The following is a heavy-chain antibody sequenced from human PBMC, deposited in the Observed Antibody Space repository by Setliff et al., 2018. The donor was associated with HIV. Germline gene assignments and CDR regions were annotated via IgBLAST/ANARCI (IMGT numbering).Heavy chain of an antibody. Sequence: PSETLSLTCSVSGGSISTYYWSWIRQPPGKGLEWIGYIYYSGSTNYNPSLETRVTISVDTSRNQFSLRLSSVTAADTAIYYCAKVPTSSWYVTTQRTKEYFQHWGQGTLVTVSS. CDR1: GGSISTYY. CDR2: IYYSGST. J-gene: IGHJ1*01. D-gene: IGHD6-13*01. CDR3: AKVPTSSWYVTTQRTKEYFQH. V-gene: IGHV4-59*12.